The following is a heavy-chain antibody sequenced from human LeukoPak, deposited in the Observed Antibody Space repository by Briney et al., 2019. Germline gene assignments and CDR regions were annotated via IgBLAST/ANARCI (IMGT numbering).Heavy chain of an antibody. V-gene: IGHV4-61*01. CDR1: GGCVSSGSYY. J-gene: IGHJ4*02. CDR3: ASGGSSWYYFDY. CDR2: IYYSGST. D-gene: IGHD6-13*01. Sequence: SETLSLTCTVSGGCVSSGSYYWSWIRQPPGKGLEWIGYIYYSGSTNYNPSLKSRVTISVDTSKNQFSLKLSSVTAADTAVYYCASGGSSWYYFDYWGQGTLVTVSS.